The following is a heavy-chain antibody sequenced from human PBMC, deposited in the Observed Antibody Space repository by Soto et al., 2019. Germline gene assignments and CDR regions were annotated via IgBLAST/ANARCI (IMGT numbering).Heavy chain of an antibody. J-gene: IGHJ5*02. CDR3: ARDQLGRTYYYGSGTVGWFDP. CDR2: IIPIFGTA. V-gene: IGHV1-69*01. D-gene: IGHD3-10*01. CDR1: GGTFSSYA. Sequence: QVQLVQSGAEVKKPGSSVKVSCKASGGTFSSYAISWVRQAPGQGLEWMGGIIPIFGTANYAQKFQGRVTITADESTSTAYMELSSLRSEDTAVYHCARDQLGRTYYYGSGTVGWFDPWGQGTLVTVSS.